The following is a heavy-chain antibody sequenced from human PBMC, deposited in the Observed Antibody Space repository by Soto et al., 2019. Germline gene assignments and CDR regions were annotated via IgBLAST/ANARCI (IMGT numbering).Heavy chain of an antibody. V-gene: IGHV3-74*01. CDR2: IKSDGSIT. Sequence: TGGSLRLSCSASGFVFSDYWMHWVRQAPGKGLVWLSRIKSDGSITSYADSVKGRITISRDNAKNTLYLQMNSLKIEDTAVYYCTTDPVLHDYWGQGTLVTVSS. CDR1: GFVFSDYW. CDR3: TTDPVLHDY. J-gene: IGHJ4*02.